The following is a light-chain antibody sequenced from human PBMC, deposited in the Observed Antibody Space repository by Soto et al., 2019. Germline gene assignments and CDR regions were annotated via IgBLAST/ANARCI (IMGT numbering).Light chain of an antibody. J-gene: IGKJ1*01. V-gene: IGKV1-27*01. Sequence: DIQVTQSPPSLSASVGDRVTITSRASRDIDNSLAWYQQVPGKAPKLLIYAASTLQSGVPSRFRGSGSGTSFILTNTSLQPEDVATYYCQKYNKAPWIFGQGTKVDIK. CDR3: QKYNKAPWI. CDR2: AAS. CDR1: RDIDNS.